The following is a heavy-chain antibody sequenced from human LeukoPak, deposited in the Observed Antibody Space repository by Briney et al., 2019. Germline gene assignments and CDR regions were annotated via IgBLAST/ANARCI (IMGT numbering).Heavy chain of an antibody. CDR3: ARVAVNYYDSSGYLAT. Sequence: SETLSLTCTVSGGSISSYYWSWIRQPAGKGLEWIGRIYTSGSTNYNPSLKSRVTISVDTSKNQFSLKLSSVTAADTAVYYCARVAVNYYDSSGYLATWGQGTLVTVSS. V-gene: IGHV4-4*07. D-gene: IGHD3-22*01. J-gene: IGHJ5*02. CDR2: IYTSGST. CDR1: GGSISSYY.